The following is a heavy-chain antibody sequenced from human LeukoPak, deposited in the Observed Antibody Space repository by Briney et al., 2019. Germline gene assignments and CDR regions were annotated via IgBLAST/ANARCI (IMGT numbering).Heavy chain of an antibody. CDR1: GFTFSSYS. D-gene: IGHD4-17*01. J-gene: IGHJ3*02. V-gene: IGHV3-21*01. Sequence: GGSLRLSCASSGFTFSSYSMNWVRQAPGKCREWFSSISSSSSYIYYADSVKGRFTISRDNAKNSLYLQMNSLRAEDTAVYYCARALLTTVTTGAFDIWGQGTMVTVYS. CDR2: ISSSSSYI. CDR3: ARALLTTVTTGAFDI.